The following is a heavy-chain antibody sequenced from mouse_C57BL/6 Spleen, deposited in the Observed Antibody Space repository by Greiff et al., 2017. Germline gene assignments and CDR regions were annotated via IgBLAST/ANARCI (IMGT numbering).Heavy chain of an antibody. D-gene: IGHD2-4*01. Sequence: EVKLMESGPELVKPGASVKISCKASGYSFTGYYMNWVKQSPEKSLEWIGEINPSTGGTTYNQKFKAKATLTVDKSSSTAYMQLKSLTSEDSAVYYCATIYYDYDGGFAYWGQGTLVTVSA. CDR1: GYSFTGYY. V-gene: IGHV1-42*01. CDR3: ATIYYDYDGGFAY. CDR2: INPSTGGT. J-gene: IGHJ3*01.